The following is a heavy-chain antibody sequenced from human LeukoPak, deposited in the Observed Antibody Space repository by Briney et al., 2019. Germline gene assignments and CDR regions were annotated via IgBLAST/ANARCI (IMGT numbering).Heavy chain of an antibody. CDR2: ISGSGGST. Sequence: GGSLRLSCAASGFTFSSYAMSWVRQAPGKGLEWVSAISGSGGSTYYADSVKGRFTISRDNSKNTLFLQMNSLRAEDTAVYYCASNIGAFYYMDVWGKGTTVTVSS. V-gene: IGHV3-23*01. J-gene: IGHJ6*03. CDR3: ASNIGAFYYMDV. CDR1: GFTFSSYA. D-gene: IGHD5-12*01.